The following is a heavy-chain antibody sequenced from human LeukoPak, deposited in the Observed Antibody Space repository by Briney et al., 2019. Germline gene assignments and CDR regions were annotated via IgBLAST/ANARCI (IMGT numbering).Heavy chain of an antibody. CDR3: ARDPGQDRIRTAGGWFDP. D-gene: IGHD6-13*01. CDR2: ISSGSSYI. CDR1: GFTFRTYS. V-gene: IGHV3-21*01. Sequence: GGSLRLSCAASGFTFRTYSMNWVRQAPGKGLEWVSSISSGSSYIYYADSVKGRFTISRDNAKNSLYLQMNSLRAEDTAVYYCARDPGQDRIRTAGGWFDPWSQGTLVTVSS. J-gene: IGHJ5*02.